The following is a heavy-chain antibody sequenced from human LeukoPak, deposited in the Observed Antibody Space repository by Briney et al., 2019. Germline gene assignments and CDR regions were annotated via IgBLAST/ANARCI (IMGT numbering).Heavy chain of an antibody. D-gene: IGHD1-26*01. V-gene: IGHV4-34*01. CDR3: ARVPSKWDNWFDP. CDR1: GGSFSGYY. Sequence: SGTLSLTCAVYGGSFSGYYWGWIRQPPGKGLEWIGGIYYSGSTYYNPSLKSRVTISVDTSKNQFSLKLSSVTAADTAVYYCARVPSKWDNWFDPWGQGTLVTVSS. J-gene: IGHJ5*02. CDR2: IYYSGST.